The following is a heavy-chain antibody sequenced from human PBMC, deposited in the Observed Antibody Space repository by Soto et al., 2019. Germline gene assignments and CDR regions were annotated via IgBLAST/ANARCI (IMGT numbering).Heavy chain of an antibody. V-gene: IGHV1-58*02. Sequence: QMQLVQSGPEVKKPGTSVKVSCKASGFTFTSSAMQWVRQARGQRLEWIGWIVVGSGNTNYAQKFQERVTITRDMSKSAAYMELSSLRSDDTAVYYCAAEVGSGSYGPYAHYWGQGTLVTVSS. CDR3: AAEVGSGSYGPYAHY. CDR2: IVVGSGNT. CDR1: GFTFTSSA. J-gene: IGHJ4*02. D-gene: IGHD1-26*01.